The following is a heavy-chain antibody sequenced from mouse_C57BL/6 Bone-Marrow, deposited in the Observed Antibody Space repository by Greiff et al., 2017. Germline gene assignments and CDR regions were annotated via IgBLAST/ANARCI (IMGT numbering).Heavy chain of an antibody. V-gene: IGHV1-63*01. CDR2: IYPGGGYT. Sequence: QVQLKQSGAELVRPGTSVKMSCKASGYTFTNYWIGWAKQRPGHGLEWIGDIYPGGGYTNYNEKFKGKATLTADKSSSTAYMQFSSLTSEDSAIYYCARRILLLFDYWGQGTTLTVSS. CDR3: ARRILLLFDY. J-gene: IGHJ2*01. D-gene: IGHD1-1*01. CDR1: GYTFTNYW.